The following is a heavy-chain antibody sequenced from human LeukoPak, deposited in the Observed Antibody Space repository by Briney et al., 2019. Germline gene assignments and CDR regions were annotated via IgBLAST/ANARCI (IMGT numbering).Heavy chain of an antibody. Sequence: PGGSLRLSCAASGFTFSSYEMNRVRQAPGKGLEWVSYISSGGSTIYYADSVKGRFTISRDNAKNSLYLQMNSLRAEDTAVYYCAREGTTVTTTDVNGMDVWGKGTTVTVSS. CDR2: ISSGGSTI. CDR1: GFTFSSYE. D-gene: IGHD4-17*01. V-gene: IGHV3-48*03. CDR3: AREGTTVTTTDVNGMDV. J-gene: IGHJ6*04.